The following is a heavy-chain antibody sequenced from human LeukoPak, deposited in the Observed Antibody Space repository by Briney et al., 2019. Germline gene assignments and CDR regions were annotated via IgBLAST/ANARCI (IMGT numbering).Heavy chain of an antibody. CDR3: AKECCGSGSYPFDY. Sequence: GGSLRLSCVASGFTFVTYAMNWVRQAPVKGLEWVSGISGSGGSTDYADSVKGRFTISRDNSRNTVYLQMNSLRAEDTALYYCAKECCGSGSYPFDYWGQGTLVTVPS. D-gene: IGHD3-10*01. CDR1: GFTFVTYA. CDR2: ISGSGGST. V-gene: IGHV3-23*01. J-gene: IGHJ4*02.